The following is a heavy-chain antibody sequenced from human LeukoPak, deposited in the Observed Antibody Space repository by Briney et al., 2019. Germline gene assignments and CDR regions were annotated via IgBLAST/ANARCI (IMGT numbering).Heavy chain of an antibody. D-gene: IGHD6-13*01. CDR1: GFTFSSYG. CDR2: IRYDGSNK. Sequence: GGSLRLSCAASGFTFSSYGMHWVRQAPGKGLEWVAFIRYDGSNKYYADSVKGRFTISRDNSKNTLYLQMNSLRAEDTAVYYCAKASGIAAAGRSIGALDYWGQGTLVTVSS. CDR3: AKASGIAAAGRSIGALDY. V-gene: IGHV3-30*02. J-gene: IGHJ4*02.